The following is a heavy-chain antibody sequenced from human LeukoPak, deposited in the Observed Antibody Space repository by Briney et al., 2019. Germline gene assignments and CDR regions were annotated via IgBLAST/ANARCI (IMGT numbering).Heavy chain of an antibody. CDR1: GFTFSSYS. J-gene: IGHJ4*02. Sequence: PGGSLRLSCAASGFTFSSYSMNWVRQAPGKGLEWVSSISSSSSYIYYADSVKGRFTISRDNAKNSLYLQMNSLRAEDTAVYYCARDAPAAGSGDGNYYFDYWGQGILVTVSS. CDR2: ISSSSSYI. CDR3: ARDAPAAGSGDGNYYFDY. V-gene: IGHV3-21*01. D-gene: IGHD4-17*01.